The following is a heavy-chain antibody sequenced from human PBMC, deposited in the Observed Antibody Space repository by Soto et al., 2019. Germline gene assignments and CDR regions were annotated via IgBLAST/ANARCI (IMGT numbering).Heavy chain of an antibody. CDR3: ATVPAAETTTNFDY. CDR1: GYTLTELS. V-gene: IGHV1-24*01. CDR2: FDPGDGET. D-gene: IGHD1-1*01. Sequence: GASVKVSCKVSGYTLTELSMHWVRQAPGKGLEWMGGFDPGDGETIYAQKFQGRVTMTEDTSTDTAYMELSSLRSEDTAVYYCATVPAAETTTNFDYWGQGTLVTVSS. J-gene: IGHJ4*02.